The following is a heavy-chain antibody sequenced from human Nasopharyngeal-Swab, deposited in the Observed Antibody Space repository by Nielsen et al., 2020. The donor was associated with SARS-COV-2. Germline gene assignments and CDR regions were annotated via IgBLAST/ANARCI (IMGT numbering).Heavy chain of an antibody. D-gene: IGHD2-2*01. CDR1: GGSLSSGGYY. CDR3: ARGRQYQLLFIFVEDAFDI. J-gene: IGHJ3*02. Sequence: SQTLSLTCTVSGGSLSSGGYYWSWIRQPPGKGLEWIGYIYYSGSTNYNPSLKSRVTISVDTSKNQFSLMLSSVTAADAVVYYCARGRQYQLLFIFVEDAFDIWGQGTMVTVSS. CDR2: IYYSGST. V-gene: IGHV4-61*08.